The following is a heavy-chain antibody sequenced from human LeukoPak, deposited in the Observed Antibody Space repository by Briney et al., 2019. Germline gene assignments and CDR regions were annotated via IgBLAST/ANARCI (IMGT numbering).Heavy chain of an antibody. J-gene: IGHJ4*02. V-gene: IGHV3-30-3*01. CDR2: ISYDGSNK. Sequence: PGGSLRLSCAASGFTFSSYAMHWVRQAPGKGLEWVAVISYDGSNKCYADSVKGRFTISRDNSKNTLYLQMNSLRAEDTAVYYCARGRLNYFDYWGQGTPVTVSS. D-gene: IGHD4/OR15-4a*01. CDR1: GFTFSSYA. CDR3: ARGRLNYFDY.